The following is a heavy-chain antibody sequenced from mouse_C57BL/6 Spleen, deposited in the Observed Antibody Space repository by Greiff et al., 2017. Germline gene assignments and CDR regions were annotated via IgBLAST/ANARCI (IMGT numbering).Heavy chain of an antibody. CDR3: ARSHCEGAMDY. Sequence: QVQLQQSGAELVKPGASVKISCKASGYAFSSYWMNWVKQRPGKGLEWIGQIYPGDGDTNYNGKFKGKATLTADKSASTAYMQLSSLTSEDSAVYFWARSHCEGAMDYWGQGTSVTVSS. CDR1: GYAFSSYW. V-gene: IGHV1-80*01. CDR2: IYPGDGDT. J-gene: IGHJ4*01.